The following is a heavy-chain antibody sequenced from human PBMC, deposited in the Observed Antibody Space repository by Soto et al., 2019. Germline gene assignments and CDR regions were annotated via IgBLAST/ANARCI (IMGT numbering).Heavy chain of an antibody. CDR2: IVVGSGNT. CDR1: GFTFTSSA. Sequence: GASVKVSCKASGFTFTSSAMQWVRQARGQRLEWIGWIVVGSGNTNYAQKLQERVTITRDMSTSTAYMKLSSLRSEDTAVYYCVAVNLRSGYFFRGSPSFDIWGQGTMVTVSS. CDR3: VAVNLRSGYFFRGSPSFDI. D-gene: IGHD3-3*01. V-gene: IGHV1-58*02. J-gene: IGHJ3*02.